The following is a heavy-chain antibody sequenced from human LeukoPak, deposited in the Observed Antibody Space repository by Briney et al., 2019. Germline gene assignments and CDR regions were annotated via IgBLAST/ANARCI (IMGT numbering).Heavy chain of an antibody. CDR2: IYYSGNT. CDR3: ASHIGSAWFYFDY. V-gene: IGHV4-59*08. Sequence: SETLSLTCTVPGGSISSYYWSWIRQPPGKGLEWIGYIYYSGNTNYNPSLKSRVTISVDTSKNQFSLKLSSVTAADTAVYYCASHIGSAWFYFDYWGQGNLVTVSS. J-gene: IGHJ4*02. D-gene: IGHD6-13*01. CDR1: GGSISSYY.